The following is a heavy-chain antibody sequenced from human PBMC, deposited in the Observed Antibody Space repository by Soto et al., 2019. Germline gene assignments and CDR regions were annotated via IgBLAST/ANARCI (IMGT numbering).Heavy chain of an antibody. CDR3: AKDGGYCSGGSCYRGGYFDY. CDR1: GFTSSSYG. J-gene: IGHJ4*02. V-gene: IGHV3-30*18. D-gene: IGHD2-15*01. Sequence: QVQLVESGGGVVQPGRSLRLSCAASGFTSSSYGMHWVRQAPGKGLGWVAVISYVGSNKYYADSVKGRFNISRDNSKNTLYLQMNSLRAEDTAVYYCAKDGGYCSGGSCYRGGYFDYWGQGTLVTVSS. CDR2: ISYVGSNK.